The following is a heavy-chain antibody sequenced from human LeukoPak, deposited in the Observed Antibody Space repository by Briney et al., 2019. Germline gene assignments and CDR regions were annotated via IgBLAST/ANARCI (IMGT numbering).Heavy chain of an antibody. V-gene: IGHV3-21*01. Sequence: GGSLRLSCAASGFTFSSYSMNWVRQAPGKGLEWVSSISSSSSYIYYADSVKGRFTISRDNAKNSLYLQMNSLRAEDTAVYYCARGYCSGGSCYSPYSYYFDYWGQGTLVTVSS. CDR2: ISSSSSYI. D-gene: IGHD2-15*01. CDR3: ARGYCSGGSCYSPYSYYFDY. CDR1: GFTFSSYS. J-gene: IGHJ4*02.